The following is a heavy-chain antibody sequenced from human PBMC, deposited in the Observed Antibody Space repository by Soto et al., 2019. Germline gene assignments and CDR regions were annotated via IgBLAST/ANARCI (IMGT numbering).Heavy chain of an antibody. CDR3: ARTGDGHHDFLDY. Sequence: GGSLRLSCAASGFTFSSYWMNWVRQAPGKGLEWVANIKQDGNEDNLLDSVKGRFTISRDNAENSLFLQMNSLRVDDTAVYYCARTGDGHHDFLDYWGQGALVTVSS. D-gene: IGHD1-1*01. CDR2: IKQDGNED. J-gene: IGHJ4*02. V-gene: IGHV3-7*01. CDR1: GFTFSSYW.